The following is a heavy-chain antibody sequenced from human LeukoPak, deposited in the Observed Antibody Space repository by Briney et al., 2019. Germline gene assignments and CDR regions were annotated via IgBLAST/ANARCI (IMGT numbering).Heavy chain of an antibody. Sequence: GGSLRLSCAASGFTFDDYAMHWVRQAPGKGLEWVSGISWNSGSIGYADSVKGRFTISRDNAKNSLYLQMNSLRAEDTAVYYCAKEGRGPKLAGTSFFDYWGQGTLVTVSS. D-gene: IGHD6-19*01. CDR2: ISWNSGSI. CDR1: GFTFDDYA. V-gene: IGHV3-9*01. J-gene: IGHJ4*02. CDR3: AKEGRGPKLAGTSFFDY.